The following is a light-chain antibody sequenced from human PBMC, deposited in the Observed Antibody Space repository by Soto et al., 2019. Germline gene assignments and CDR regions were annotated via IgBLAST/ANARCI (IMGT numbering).Light chain of an antibody. CDR1: QSVSSY. CDR3: QQRSNWPPSLT. Sequence: EIVLTQSPATLSLSPGERATLSCRASQSVSSYLAWYQQKPGQAPRLLIYDASNWATGIPARFSGSGSGTGFTLTISSLEPEDFAVYYCQQRSNWPPSLTFGGRTKVEIK. V-gene: IGKV3-11*01. J-gene: IGKJ4*01. CDR2: DAS.